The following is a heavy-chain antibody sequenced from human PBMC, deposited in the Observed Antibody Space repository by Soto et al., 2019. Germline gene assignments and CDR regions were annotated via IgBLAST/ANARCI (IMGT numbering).Heavy chain of an antibody. V-gene: IGHV4-59*02. CDR1: VGSVSSYY. CDR3: ARVPFMTTVTTRFYYFDY. Sequence: PAWSLSLTCAVSVGSVSSYYWSWIRQTPGKGLEWIGYIYYSGSTNYNPSLKSRVTISVDTSKNQFSLKLSSVTAADTAVYYCARVPFMTTVTTRFYYFDYWGQGTLVTVSS. D-gene: IGHD4-17*01. J-gene: IGHJ4*02. CDR2: IYYSGST.